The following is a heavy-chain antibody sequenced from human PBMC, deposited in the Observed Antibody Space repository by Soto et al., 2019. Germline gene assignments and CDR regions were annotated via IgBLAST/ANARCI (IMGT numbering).Heavy chain of an antibody. CDR2: INHSGST. CDR3: ATGNIPFAY. J-gene: IGHJ4*02. D-gene: IGHD1-26*01. V-gene: IGHV4-34*01. CDR1: SGSFSGYY. Sequence: PSETLSLTCAVYSGSFSGYYWSWIRQPPGKGLEWIGEINHSGSTSYNPSLKSRVTISLDKSKNQLSLKLSSVTDADTAVYYCATGNIPFAYWGQGGLVTVSS.